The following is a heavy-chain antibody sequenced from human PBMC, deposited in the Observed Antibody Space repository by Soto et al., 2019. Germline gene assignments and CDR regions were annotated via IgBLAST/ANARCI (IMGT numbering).Heavy chain of an antibody. Sequence: PSETLSLTCTVSGGSVSSASYYWSWIRQPPGKGLEWIGYIYYSGSTNYNPSLKSRVTISVDTSKNQFSLKLSSVTAADTAVYYCARDDSAAGGRSYYYGMDVWGQGTTVTVSS. CDR1: GGSVSSASYY. CDR2: IYYSGST. CDR3: ARDDSAAGGRSYYYGMDV. V-gene: IGHV4-61*01. J-gene: IGHJ6*02. D-gene: IGHD6-13*01.